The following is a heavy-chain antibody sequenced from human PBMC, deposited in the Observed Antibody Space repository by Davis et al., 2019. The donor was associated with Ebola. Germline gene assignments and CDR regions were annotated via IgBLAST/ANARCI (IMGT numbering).Heavy chain of an antibody. CDR3: ARRATNYNYFDY. Sequence: SETLSLTCTVSGGSISSYYWSWIRQPPGKGLEWIGSIYYSGSTYYNPSLKSRVTISVDTSKNQFSLKLSSVTAADTAVYYCARRATNYNYFDYWGQGTLVTVSS. V-gene: IGHV4-59*12. CDR1: GGSISSYY. CDR2: IYYSGST. J-gene: IGHJ4*02. D-gene: IGHD2-8*01.